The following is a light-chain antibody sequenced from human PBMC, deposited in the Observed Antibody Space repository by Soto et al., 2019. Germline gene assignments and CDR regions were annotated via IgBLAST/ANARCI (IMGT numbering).Light chain of an antibody. J-gene: IGKJ2*01. CDR2: GAS. Sequence: EIVMTQSPATLSVSPGERASLSCRASQSVGSNLAWYQQTAGQAPRLLIYGASTRATGIPARFSGSGSGTEFTLTISILQSEDFAVYSCQQYTNWPYTFGQGTKLEFK. CDR1: QSVGSN. CDR3: QQYTNWPYT. V-gene: IGKV3-15*01.